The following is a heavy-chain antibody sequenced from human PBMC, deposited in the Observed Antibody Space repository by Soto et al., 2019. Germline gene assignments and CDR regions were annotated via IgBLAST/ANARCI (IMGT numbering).Heavy chain of an antibody. CDR2: INHSGST. CDR3: ATSVDMVATGVDY. J-gene: IGHJ4*02. CDR1: GGSFSGYY. D-gene: IGHD5-12*01. Sequence: PSETLSLTCAVYGGSFSGYYWSWIRQPPGKGLEWIGEINHSGSTNYNPSLKSRVTISVDTSKNQFSLKLSSVTAADTAVYYCATSVDMVATGVDYWGQGTLVTVSS. V-gene: IGHV4-34*01.